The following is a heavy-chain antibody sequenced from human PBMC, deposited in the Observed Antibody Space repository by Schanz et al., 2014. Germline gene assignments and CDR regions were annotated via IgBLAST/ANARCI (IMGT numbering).Heavy chain of an antibody. CDR1: GFTVSSNH. CDR2: IYSGIGA. D-gene: IGHD1-1*01. Sequence: VQLVESGGGLVKRGGSLRLSCAVSGFTVSSNHMSWVRQAPGKGLEWVSVIYSGIGAYYADSVKDRFTVSRDNSKNTLYLQMNSLRAEDTAVYYCARGTDWNLHYWGQGALVTVSS. V-gene: IGHV3-66*01. CDR3: ARGTDWNLHY. J-gene: IGHJ4*02.